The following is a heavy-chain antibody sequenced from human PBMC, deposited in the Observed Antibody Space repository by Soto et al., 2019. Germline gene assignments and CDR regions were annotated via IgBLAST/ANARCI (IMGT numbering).Heavy chain of an antibody. V-gene: IGHV4-34*01. CDR1: GGSFSGYY. Sequence: SETLYLTCDVYGGSFSGYYWSWIRQPQGKGLEWIGEINHSGSTNYNPSLKSRVTISVDTSKNQFSLKLSSVTAADTAVYYCARTRGILTGYYNGWFDPWGQGTLVTVSS. CDR3: ARTRGILTGYYNGWFDP. D-gene: IGHD3-9*01. CDR2: INHSGST. J-gene: IGHJ5*02.